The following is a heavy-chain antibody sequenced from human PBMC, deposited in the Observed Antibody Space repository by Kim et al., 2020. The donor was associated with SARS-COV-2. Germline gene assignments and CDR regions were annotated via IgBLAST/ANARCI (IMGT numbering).Heavy chain of an antibody. V-gene: IGHV6-1*01. CDR3: VRDGGDSLGHFDY. CDR2: TYYRSKWFN. D-gene: IGHD2-21*02. CDR1: GDSVSSNSAV. J-gene: IGHJ4*01. Sequence: SQTLSLTCAISGDSVSSNSAVWNWFRQSPSRGLEWLGRTYYRSKWFNDYEVSVKSRVSVNPDTTKNQFSLHLSSVTPEDTAVYYCVRDGGDSLGHFDYWGHGILVTVSS.